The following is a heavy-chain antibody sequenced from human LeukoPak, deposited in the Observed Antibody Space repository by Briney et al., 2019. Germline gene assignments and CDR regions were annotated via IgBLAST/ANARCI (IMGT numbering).Heavy chain of an antibody. CDR1: GFTFSRST. D-gene: IGHD3-3*01. V-gene: IGHV3-7*03. CDR3: AREQSHYDFWSGYSYYYYYMDV. Sequence: PGRSLRLSCVVSGFTFSRSTMTWVRQAPGKGPEWVAKMKEDGTQIHYVDSVKGRFTISRDNAKNSLYLQMNSLRAEDTALYYCAREQSHYDFWSGYSYYYYYMDVWGKGTTVTVSS. J-gene: IGHJ6*03. CDR2: MKEDGTQI.